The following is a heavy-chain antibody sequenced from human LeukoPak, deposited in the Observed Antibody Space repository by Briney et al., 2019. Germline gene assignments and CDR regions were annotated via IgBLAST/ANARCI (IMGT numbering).Heavy chain of an antibody. V-gene: IGHV3-48*03. CDR1: GFTFSSYE. J-gene: IGHJ4*02. D-gene: IGHD1-14*01. CDR3: ARAEARYFDY. CDR2: ISYSGTSI. Sequence: GGSLRLSCAASGFTFSSYEMNWVRQAPGKGLEWVSFISYSGTSIYYADSVKGRFTISRDNAKNSLSLQMNSLRAEDTAVYYCARAEARYFDYWGQGTLVIVSS.